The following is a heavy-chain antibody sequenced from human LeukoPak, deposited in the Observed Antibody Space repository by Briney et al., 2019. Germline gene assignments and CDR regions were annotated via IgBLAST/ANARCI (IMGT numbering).Heavy chain of an antibody. J-gene: IGHJ3*02. CDR1: GYTFTSYA. CDR3: AREYSSSWYEEAFDI. CDR2: INTNTGNP. D-gene: IGHD6-13*01. Sequence: ASVKVSCKASGYTFTSYAMNWVRQAPGQGLEWMGWINTNTGNPTYAQGFTGRLVFSLDTSVSTAYLQISSLKAEDTAVYYCAREYSSSWYEEAFDIWGQGTMVTVSS. V-gene: IGHV7-4-1*02.